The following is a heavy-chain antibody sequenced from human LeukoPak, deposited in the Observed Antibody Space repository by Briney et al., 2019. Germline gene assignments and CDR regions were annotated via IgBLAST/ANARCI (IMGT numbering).Heavy chain of an antibody. CDR1: GGSFSGYY. CDR3: ARGSRLNDY. CDR2: INHSGST. J-gene: IGHJ4*02. V-gene: IGHV4-34*01. D-gene: IGHD2-8*01. Sequence: SETLSLTCAVYGGSFSGYYWSWIRQPPGKGLEWIGEINHSGSTNYNPSLKSRVTISVDTSKNQFSLKLSSVTAADTAVYYCARGSRLNDYWGQGTLVTVSS.